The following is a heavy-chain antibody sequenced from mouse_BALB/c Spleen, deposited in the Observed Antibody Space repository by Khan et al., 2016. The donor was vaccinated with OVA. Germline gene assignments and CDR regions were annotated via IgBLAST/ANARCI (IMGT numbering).Heavy chain of an antibody. J-gene: IGHJ2*01. D-gene: IGHD1-3*01. V-gene: IGHV2-9*02. CDR1: GFSFTTYG. CDR2: IWAGGST. Sequence: QVQLQQPGPGLVAPSPSLSITCTVSGFSFTTYGVHLVRHPPGKVLEWLGVIWAGGSTNYNSALMSYLSISKDNSKSQVFLKMNSVQTYDTAMYYCARLEDIWGQGTTLTVAS. CDR3: ARLEDI.